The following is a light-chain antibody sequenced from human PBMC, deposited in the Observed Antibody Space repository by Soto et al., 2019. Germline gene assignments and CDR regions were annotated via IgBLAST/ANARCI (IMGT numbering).Light chain of an antibody. CDR2: DVT. J-gene: IGLJ1*01. CDR1: SSDVGGYNY. CDR3: NSYSSGSTYV. V-gene: IGLV2-14*03. Sequence: QSVLTQPASVSGSPGQSITISCTGTSSDVGGYNYVSWYQQHPGKAPQLIIYDVTNRPSGVSNRFSGSKSGNTASLSISGLQAEDEADYYCNSYSSGSTYVFGTGTKLTVL.